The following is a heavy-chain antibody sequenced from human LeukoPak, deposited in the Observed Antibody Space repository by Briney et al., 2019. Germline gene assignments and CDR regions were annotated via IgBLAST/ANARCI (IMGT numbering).Heavy chain of an antibody. D-gene: IGHD3-22*01. CDR3: ARDGYYDSFYYYYYGMDV. J-gene: IGHJ6*02. V-gene: IGHV1-18*01. CDR2: ISACNGNT. CDR1: GYTFTSYG. Sequence: ASVKVSCKASGYTFTSYGISWVRQAPGQGLEWMGWISACNGNTNYAQKLQGRVTMTTDTSTSTAYMELRSLRSDDTAVYYCARDGYYDSFYYYYYGMDVWGQGTTVTVSS.